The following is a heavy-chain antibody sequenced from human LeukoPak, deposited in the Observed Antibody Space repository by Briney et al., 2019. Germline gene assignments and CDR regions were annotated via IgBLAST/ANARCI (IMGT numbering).Heavy chain of an antibody. V-gene: IGHV4-59*01. CDR2: IYYTGST. D-gene: IGHD3-10*01. J-gene: IGHJ5*02. Sequence: SETLSLTCTVSGGSISTYYWSWIRQPPGKGLEWIGYIYYTGSTSYNPSLKSRVTMSLDASKNQFSLELNSVTPADTAVYYCARGGSRITMVRGVDNWFDPWGQGTLVTVSS. CDR3: ARGGSRITMVRGVDNWFDP. CDR1: GGSISTYY.